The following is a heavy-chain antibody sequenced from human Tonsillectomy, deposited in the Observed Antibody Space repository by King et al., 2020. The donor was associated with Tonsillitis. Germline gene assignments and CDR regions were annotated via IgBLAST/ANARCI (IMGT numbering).Heavy chain of an antibody. Sequence: VQLVESGGDLVKPGGSLRLSCAASGFTFSDYAMNWVRQAPGKGLEWVSSISSSSSYIYYADSMKGRFSISRDNAKNPLYLQMNSLRVEDTAVYYCASSRSDILTGYPLSPIDYWGQGTLVTVSS. D-gene: IGHD3-9*01. V-gene: IGHV3-21*01. CDR1: GFTFSDYA. CDR2: ISSSSSYI. CDR3: ASSRSDILTGYPLSPIDY. J-gene: IGHJ4*02.